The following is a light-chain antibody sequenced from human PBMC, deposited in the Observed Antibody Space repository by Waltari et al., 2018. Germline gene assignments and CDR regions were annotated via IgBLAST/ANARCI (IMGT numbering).Light chain of an antibody. CDR3: QQYNNWPTWT. V-gene: IGKV3-15*01. Sequence: EVVMTQSPATLSVSPGERATLSCRASHSVKTNLAWYQQKPGQAPRPVIFDPSTRATGIPARFSGSGSGTEFTLTISSLQPEDSAVYYCQQYNNWPTWTFGQGAKVEIK. CDR1: HSVKTN. J-gene: IGKJ1*01. CDR2: DPS.